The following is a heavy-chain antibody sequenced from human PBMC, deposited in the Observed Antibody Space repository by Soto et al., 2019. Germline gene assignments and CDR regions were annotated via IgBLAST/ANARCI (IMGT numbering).Heavy chain of an antibody. V-gene: IGHV3-21*01. J-gene: IGHJ4*02. CDR3: ARDIGTSGFYGY. CDR2: ISSSSSYI. Sequence: GGSLRLSCAASGFTFSSYSMNWVRQAPGKGLEWVSSISSSSSYIYYADSVKGRFTISRDNAKNSLYLQMDSLRAEDTAVYYCARDIGTSGFYGYWGQGTLVTVSS. D-gene: IGHD5-12*01. CDR1: GFTFSSYS.